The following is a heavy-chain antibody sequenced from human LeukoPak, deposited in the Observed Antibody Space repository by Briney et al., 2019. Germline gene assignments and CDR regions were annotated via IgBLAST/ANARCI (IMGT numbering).Heavy chain of an antibody. J-gene: IGHJ3*02. CDR2: ITSNGGSA. Sequence: GGSLRLSCSASGFTLSSYSIYWVRQAPGKGLEYVSTITSNGGSAYYADSVKGRFTISRDNSKNTLYLQMSSLRPEDTAVYYCVKVWQPWLVSGPFDIWGQGTLVTVSS. D-gene: IGHD6-19*01. CDR3: VKVWQPWLVSGPFDI. CDR1: GFTLSSYS. V-gene: IGHV3-64D*09.